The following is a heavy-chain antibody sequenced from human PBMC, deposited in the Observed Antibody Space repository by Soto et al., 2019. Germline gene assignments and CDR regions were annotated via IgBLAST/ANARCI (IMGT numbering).Heavy chain of an antibody. CDR2: IYPGDSDT. V-gene: IGHV5-51*01. CDR1: GYSFTSYW. CDR3: ARGGQTWDSSFYHQGGFHHYLLSV. Sequence: PGESLKISCKGSGYSFTSYWIGWVRQMPGKGLEWMGIIYPGDSDTRYSPSFQGQVTISADKSISTAYLQWSSLKASDTAMYYCARGGQTWDSSFYHQGGFHHYLLSVCGQGSTVPGSS. J-gene: IGHJ6*02. D-gene: IGHD3-22*01.